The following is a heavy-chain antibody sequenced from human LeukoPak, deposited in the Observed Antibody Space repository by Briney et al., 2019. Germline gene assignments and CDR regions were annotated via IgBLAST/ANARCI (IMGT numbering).Heavy chain of an antibody. CDR2: INPNSGGT. D-gene: IGHD3-10*01. CDR3: ARSQSITMVRGANY. V-gene: IGHV1-2*02. CDR1: GYTFTGYY. Sequence: GASVKVSCKASGYTFTGYYMHWVRQAPGQGLEWMGWINPNSGGTNYAQKFQGRVTMTRDTSISTAYMELSRLRSDDTAVYYCARSQSITMVRGANYWGQGTLVTVSS. J-gene: IGHJ4*02.